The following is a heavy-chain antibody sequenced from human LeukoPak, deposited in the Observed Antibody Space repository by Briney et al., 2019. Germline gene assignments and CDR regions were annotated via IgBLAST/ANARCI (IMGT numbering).Heavy chain of an antibody. J-gene: IGHJ5*02. CDR2: INHSGST. D-gene: IGHD3-22*01. CDR3: ARMYYYDSSGYYRGGNWFDP. CDR1: GGSFSGYY. V-gene: IGHV4-34*01. Sequence: SETLSLTCAVYGGSFSGYYWSWIRQPPGKGLEWIGEINHSGSTNYNPSLKSRVTISVDTSKNQFSLKLSSVTAADTAVYYCARMYYYDSSGYYRGGNWFDPWGQGTLVTVSS.